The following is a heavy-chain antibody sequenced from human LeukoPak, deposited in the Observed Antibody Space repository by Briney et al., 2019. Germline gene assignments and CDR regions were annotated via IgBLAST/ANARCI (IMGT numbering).Heavy chain of an antibody. CDR1: GGSISSSGYY. V-gene: IGHV4-39*07. Sequence: PSETLSLTCTVSGGSISSSGYYWGWIRQPPGKGLEWIGSIYYSGSPYYDPSLKSRVTISVDTSKNQFSLKLSSVTAADTAVYYCARDGGRTPSGDAFDIWGQGTMVTVSS. CDR2: IYYSGSP. CDR3: ARDGGRTPSGDAFDI. J-gene: IGHJ3*02. D-gene: IGHD2-15*01.